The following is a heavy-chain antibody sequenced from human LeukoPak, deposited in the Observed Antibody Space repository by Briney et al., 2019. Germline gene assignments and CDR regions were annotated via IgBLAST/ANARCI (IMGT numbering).Heavy chain of an antibody. CDR3: ARDFRKVGVVAATRYYYYMDV. J-gene: IGHJ6*03. D-gene: IGHD2-15*01. Sequence: ASVKVSCKVSGYTLTELSMHWVRQAPGKGLEWMGGFDPEDGETIYAQKFQGRVTMTEDTSTDTAYMELSSLRSEDTAVYYCARDFRKVGVVAATRYYYYMDVWGKGTTVTVSS. CDR2: FDPEDGET. V-gene: IGHV1-24*01. CDR1: GYTLTELS.